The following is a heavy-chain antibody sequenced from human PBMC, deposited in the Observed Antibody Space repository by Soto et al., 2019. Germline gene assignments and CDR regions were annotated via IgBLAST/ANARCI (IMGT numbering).Heavy chain of an antibody. Sequence: PSETLSLTCTVSGGSISSSSYYWRWIRQPPGKGLEWIGYIYYSGSTYYNPSLKSRVTISIDTSKNQVSLKMNSVTAADTAAYYCARRTSNIAVRGRWFDTWGQGTLVTVSS. CDR3: ARRTSNIAVRGRWFDT. D-gene: IGHD6-6*01. J-gene: IGHJ5*02. CDR2: IYYSGST. CDR1: GGSISSSSYY. V-gene: IGHV4-39*07.